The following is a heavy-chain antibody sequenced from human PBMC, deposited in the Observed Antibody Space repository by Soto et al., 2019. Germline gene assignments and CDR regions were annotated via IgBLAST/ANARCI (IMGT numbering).Heavy chain of an antibody. CDR2: INHSGST. D-gene: IGHD3-16*01. J-gene: IGHJ5*02. CDR3: ARGGGGGLLTQANWFDP. V-gene: IGHV4-34*01. Sequence: PSETLSLTCAVYGGSFSGYYWSWIRQPPGKGLEWIGEINHSGSTNYNPSLKSRVTISVDTSKNQFSLKLSSVTAADTAVYYCARGGGGGLLTQANWFDPWGQGTLVTVSS. CDR1: GGSFSGYY.